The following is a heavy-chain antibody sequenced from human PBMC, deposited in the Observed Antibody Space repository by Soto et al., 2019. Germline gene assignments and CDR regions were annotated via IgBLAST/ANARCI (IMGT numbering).Heavy chain of an antibody. CDR2: IIPIFGTA. Sequence: QVQLVQSGAEVKKPGSSVKVSCKASGGTFSSYAISWVRQAPGQGLEWMGGIIPIFGTANYAQKFQGRVTITADESTSTAYMELSSLRSEDTAVYYCARELGYYDILTGLIPFYGMDVWGQGTTVTVSS. V-gene: IGHV1-69*01. CDR3: ARELGYYDILTGLIPFYGMDV. J-gene: IGHJ6*02. CDR1: GGTFSSYA. D-gene: IGHD3-9*01.